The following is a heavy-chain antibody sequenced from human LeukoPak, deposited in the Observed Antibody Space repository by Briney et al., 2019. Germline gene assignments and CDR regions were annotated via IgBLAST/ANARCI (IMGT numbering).Heavy chain of an antibody. CDR3: ARLIGLGEVSPYFDF. CDR2: IYYSGNT. CDR1: GVSISSSNSY. J-gene: IGHJ4*02. D-gene: IGHD3-16*02. V-gene: IGHV4-39*07. Sequence: SETLSLTCTVSGVSISSSNSYWGWIRQPPGKGLEWIGSIYYSGNTYYNASLKSQVSISIDTSKSQFSLKLNSVTAPDTAVYYCARLIGLGEVSPYFDFWGQGRLVTVSS.